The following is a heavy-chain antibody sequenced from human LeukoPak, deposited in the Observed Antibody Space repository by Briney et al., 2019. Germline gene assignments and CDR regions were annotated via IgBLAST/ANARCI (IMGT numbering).Heavy chain of an antibody. V-gene: IGHV4-30-2*01. CDR2: IYQSGTT. J-gene: IGHJ4*02. D-gene: IGHD5/OR15-5a*01. CDR1: GGSISSGAYS. CDR3: ARDLRGELDY. Sequence: SQTLSLTCAVSGGSISSGAYSWSWIRQPPGKGLEWIGNIYQSGTTYYNPSLKSRVTISADRSKNQFSLNLSSVTAADTAVYYCARDLRGELDYWGQGTLVTVSS.